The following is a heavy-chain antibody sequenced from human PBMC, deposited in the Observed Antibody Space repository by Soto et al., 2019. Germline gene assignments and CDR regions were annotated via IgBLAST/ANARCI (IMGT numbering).Heavy chain of an antibody. CDR3: ARLTYYDILTGYYVPSFDY. J-gene: IGHJ4*02. Sequence: PSETLSLTCTVSGGSISSYYWSWIRQPPGKGLEWIGYIYYSGSTNYNPSLKSRVTISVDTSKNQFSLKLSSVTAADTAVYYCARLTYYDILTGYYVPSFDYWGQGTLVTVSS. CDR1: GGSISSYY. V-gene: IGHV4-59*01. D-gene: IGHD3-9*01. CDR2: IYYSGST.